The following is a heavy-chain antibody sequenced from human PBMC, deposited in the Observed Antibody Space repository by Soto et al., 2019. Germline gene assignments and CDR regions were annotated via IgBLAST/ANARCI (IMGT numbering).Heavy chain of an antibody. J-gene: IGHJ4*02. CDR3: ASADYDILTGYYLPLGY. V-gene: IGHV4-59*01. CDR1: GFSISSYY. Sequence: SETLSLTCTFSGFSISSYYWSWIRQPPGKGLEWIGYIYYSGSTNYNPSLKSRVTISVDTSKNQFSLKLSSVTAADTAVYYCASADYDILTGYYLPLGYWGQGTLVTVSS. CDR2: IYYSGST. D-gene: IGHD3-9*01.